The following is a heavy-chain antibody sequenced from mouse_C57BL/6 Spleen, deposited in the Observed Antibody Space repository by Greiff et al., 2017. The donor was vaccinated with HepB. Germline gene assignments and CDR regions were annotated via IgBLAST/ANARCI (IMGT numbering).Heavy chain of an antibody. D-gene: IGHD2-5*01. V-gene: IGHV7-3*01. Sequence: DVMLVESGGGLVQPGGSLSLSCAASGFTFTDYYMSWVRQPPGKALEWLGFIRNKANGYTTEYSASVKGRFTISRDNSQSILYLQMNALRAEDSATYYCARYESNHYFDYWGQGTTLTVSS. CDR3: ARYESNHYFDY. CDR2: IRNKANGYTT. J-gene: IGHJ2*01. CDR1: GFTFTDYY.